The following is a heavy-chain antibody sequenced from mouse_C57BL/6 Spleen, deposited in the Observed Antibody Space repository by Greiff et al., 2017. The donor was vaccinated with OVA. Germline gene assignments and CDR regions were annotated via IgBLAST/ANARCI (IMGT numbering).Heavy chain of an antibody. D-gene: IGHD1-1*01. CDR3: ARKDYYGSEGY. CDR2: IHPNSGST. CDR1: GYTFTSYW. V-gene: IGHV1-64*01. J-gene: IGHJ2*01. Sequence: VKLQQPGAELVKPGASVKLSCKASGYTFTSYWMHWVKQRPGQGLEWIGMIHPNSGSTNYNEKFKSKATLTVDKSSSTAYMQLSSLTSEDSAVYYCARKDYYGSEGYWGQGTTLTVSS.